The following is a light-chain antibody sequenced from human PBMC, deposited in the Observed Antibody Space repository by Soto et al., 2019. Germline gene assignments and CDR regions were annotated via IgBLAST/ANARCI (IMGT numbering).Light chain of an antibody. CDR1: QSISSY. V-gene: IGKV1-39*01. CDR2: AAS. J-gene: IGKJ2*01. CDR3: QPSYRTPFT. Sequence: DIQMTQSPSSLSASVGDRVTITCRASQSISSYLNWYQQKPGKVPKLLIYAASSLQTGVPSRFTRSGSGTAFSLTISSLQPEDFDTYYCQPSYRTPFTFAQGTNVDIK.